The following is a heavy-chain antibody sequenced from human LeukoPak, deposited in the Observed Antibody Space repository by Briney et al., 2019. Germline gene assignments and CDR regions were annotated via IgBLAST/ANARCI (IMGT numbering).Heavy chain of an antibody. CDR1: GFSLSTSGVG. CDR2: IYWDDDK. J-gene: IGHJ4*02. CDR3: AHYSGYDLYSSGWYVY. Sequence: SGPTLVKPTQTLTLTCTFSGFSLSTSGVGVGWIRQPPGKALEWLALIYWDDDKPYSPSLKSRLTITKDTSNNQVVLTMTNMDPVDTATYYCAHYSGYDLYSSGWYVYWGQGTLVTVSS. D-gene: IGHD6-19*01. V-gene: IGHV2-5*02.